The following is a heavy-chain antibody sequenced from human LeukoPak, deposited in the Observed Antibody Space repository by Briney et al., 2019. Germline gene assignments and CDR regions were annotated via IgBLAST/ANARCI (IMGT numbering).Heavy chain of an antibody. CDR2: IYPGDSDT. CDR1: GYSSTSYW. D-gene: IGHD3-22*01. V-gene: IGHV5-51*01. CDR3: ARTAADYYDSSGYYGEFDY. J-gene: IGHJ4*02. Sequence: GESLKISCKGSGYSSTSYWIGWVRQMPGKGLEWMGIIYPGDSDTRYSPSFQGQVTISADKSISTAYLQWSSLKASDTAMYYCARTAADYYDSSGYYGEFDYWGQGTLVTVSS.